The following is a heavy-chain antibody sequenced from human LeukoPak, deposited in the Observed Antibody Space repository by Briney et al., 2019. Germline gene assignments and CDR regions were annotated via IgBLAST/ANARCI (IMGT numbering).Heavy chain of an antibody. CDR2: ISAYNGNT. V-gene: IGHV1-18*01. CDR3: ARDGYYDFWSGYSGYYMDV. CDR1: GYTFTIYG. D-gene: IGHD3-3*01. J-gene: IGHJ6*03. Sequence: GASVKVSCKASGYTFTIYGISWVRQAPGQGLEWMGWISAYNGNTNYAQKLQGRVTMTTDTSTSTAYMELRSLRSDDTAVYYCARDGYYDFWSGYSGYYMDVWGKGTTVTVSS.